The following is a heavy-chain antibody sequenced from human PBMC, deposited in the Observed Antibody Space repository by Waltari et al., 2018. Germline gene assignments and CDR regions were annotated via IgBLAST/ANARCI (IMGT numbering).Heavy chain of an antibody. CDR1: GFTFTSYW. J-gene: IGHJ4*02. D-gene: IGHD5-12*01. CDR3: VRGGDGYGSFEY. CDR2: INSDGST. V-gene: IGHV3-74*01. Sequence: EVQLVESGGGLVQPGGSLRLSCAASGFTFTSYWMHWVRQAPEKGLKWISRINSDGSTSFAESGKGRFTISSDNAKNTLYLQLSSLRIEDTAVYYCVRGGDGYGSFEYWGQGILVTVSS.